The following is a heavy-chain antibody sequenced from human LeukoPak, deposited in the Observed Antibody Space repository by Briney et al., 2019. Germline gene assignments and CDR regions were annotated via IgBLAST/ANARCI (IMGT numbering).Heavy chain of an antibody. J-gene: IGHJ6*03. D-gene: IGHD1-26*01. CDR2: IYYSGST. V-gene: IGHV4-39*07. Sequence: KTSETLSLTCTVSGGSISSSSYYWGWIRQPPGKGLEWIGSIYYSGSTYYNPSLKSRVTMSVDTSKNQFSLKLSSVTAADTAVYYCARIGSTKRLGARGGGNYYYYYYMDVWGKGTTVTISS. CDR1: GGSISSSSYY. CDR3: ARIGSTKRLGARGGGNYYYYYYMDV.